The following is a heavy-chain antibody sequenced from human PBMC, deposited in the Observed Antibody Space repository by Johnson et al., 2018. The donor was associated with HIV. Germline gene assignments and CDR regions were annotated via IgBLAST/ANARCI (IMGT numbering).Heavy chain of an antibody. D-gene: IGHD6-6*01. J-gene: IGHJ3*02. CDR3: AKDNELIAARGHGAFDI. V-gene: IGHV3-30*18. Sequence: QVQLVESGGGVVQPGRSLRLSCTASGFTFSNFGFYWVRQAPGKGLEWVAAISFAGNIKYYADSVKGRFTISRDNSKNTLYLQMNSLRAEDTAVYYCAKDNELIAARGHGAFDIWGQGTMVTVSS. CDR2: ISFAGNIK. CDR1: GFTFSNFG.